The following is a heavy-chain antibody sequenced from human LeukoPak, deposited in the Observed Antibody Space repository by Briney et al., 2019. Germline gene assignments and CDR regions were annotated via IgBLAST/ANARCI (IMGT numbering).Heavy chain of an antibody. V-gene: IGHV3-21*04. CDR3: AKDSDRRWPGR. CDR1: GFAFSSYT. CDR2: ISSTSSFI. Sequence: GGSLRLSCAASGFAFSSYTITWVRQAPGKGLEWVSSISSTSSFIFYADSVKGRFTISRDNAKNSLFLQMNSLRAEDTAVYYCAKDSDRRWPGRWGQGTLVTVSS. J-gene: IGHJ4*02. D-gene: IGHD1-14*01.